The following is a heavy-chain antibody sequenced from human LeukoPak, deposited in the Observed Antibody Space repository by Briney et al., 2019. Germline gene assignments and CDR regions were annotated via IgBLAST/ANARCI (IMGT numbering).Heavy chain of an antibody. Sequence: GASVKVSCKASGYTFTGYYMHWVRQAPGQGLEWMGWINPNSGGTNYAQKFQGWVTMTRDTSISTAYMGLSRLRSDDTAVYYCARSRDGYESLIIDAFDIWGQGTMVTVSS. J-gene: IGHJ3*02. CDR2: INPNSGGT. CDR1: GYTFTGYY. CDR3: ARSRDGYESLIIDAFDI. V-gene: IGHV1-2*04. D-gene: IGHD5-24*01.